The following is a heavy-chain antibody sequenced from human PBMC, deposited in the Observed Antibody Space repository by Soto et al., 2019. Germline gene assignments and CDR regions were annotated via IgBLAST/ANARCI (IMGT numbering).Heavy chain of an antibody. V-gene: IGHV3-7*01. Sequence: GGSLRLSCAASGFTFSTYWMNWVRQAPGKGLEWVANIKQDGSEKYYVDSVKGRFTISRDNARSSLYLQMNSLRAEDAAVYYCATAGRPGGTFDYWGQGTLVTVSS. J-gene: IGHJ4*02. CDR3: ATAGRPGGTFDY. CDR2: IKQDGSEK. CDR1: GFTFSTYW. D-gene: IGHD3-16*01.